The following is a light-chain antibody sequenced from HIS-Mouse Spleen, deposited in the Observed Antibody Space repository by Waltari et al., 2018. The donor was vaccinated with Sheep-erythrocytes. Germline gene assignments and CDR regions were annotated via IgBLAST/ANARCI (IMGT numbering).Light chain of an antibody. V-gene: IGLV2-11*01. CDR3: CSYAGSYNHV. CDR1: TSDFVGYSS. CDR2: DVS. J-gene: IGLJ1*01. Sequence: QSALTQPRSVSGSPGPSVTISCTVPTSDFVGYSSVSRYQQHPGKAPKLRIYDVSKRPSGVPERFSGSKSGNTASLTISGLQAEDEADYYCCSYAGSYNHVFATGTKVTVL.